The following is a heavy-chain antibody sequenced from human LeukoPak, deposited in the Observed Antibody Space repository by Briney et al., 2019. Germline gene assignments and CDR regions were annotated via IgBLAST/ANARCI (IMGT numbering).Heavy chain of an antibody. CDR3: ASSIDPGSFDY. J-gene: IGHJ4*02. CDR1: GYTFTGYY. D-gene: IGHD1-26*01. Sequence: GASVKVSCKASGYTFTGYYMHWVRQAPGQGLEWMGWISAYNGNTNYAQKLQGRVTMTTDTSTSTAYMELRSLRSDDTAVYYCASSIDPGSFDYWGQGTLVTVSS. CDR2: ISAYNGNT. V-gene: IGHV1-18*04.